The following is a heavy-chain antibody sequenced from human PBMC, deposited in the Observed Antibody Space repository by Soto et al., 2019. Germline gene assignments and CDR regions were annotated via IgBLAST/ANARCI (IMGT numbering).Heavy chain of an antibody. CDR2: IYKSVNT. CDR3: ARGLRGSLLAFDI. V-gene: IGHV4-59*01. D-gene: IGHD2-15*01. Sequence: SETLSLTCTVSGGSISSDYWIWIRQSPRKGLEWIGYIYKSVNTKYNPSLKSRVTMSLDTSKNQISLKLTSVVDADTAVYYCARGLRGSLLAFDIWGQGTMVT. CDR1: GGSISSDY. J-gene: IGHJ3*02.